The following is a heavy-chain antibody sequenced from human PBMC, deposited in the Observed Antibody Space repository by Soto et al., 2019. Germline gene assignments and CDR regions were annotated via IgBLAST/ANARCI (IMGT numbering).Heavy chain of an antibody. J-gene: IGHJ4*02. CDR3: AKGTNYYGIFDY. D-gene: IGHD3-22*01. CDR2: IKPSGGST. V-gene: IGHV3-23*01. CDR1: GFTFNTYA. Sequence: EVQLLESGGDLVLPGGSLRLSCAASGFTFNTYAMTWVRQAPGKGLEWVSTIKPSGGSTYYPYSVKGRFTISRDYSKITLFLQMDSLRAEDTAVYYCAKGTNYYGIFDYRGQGTLVTVSS.